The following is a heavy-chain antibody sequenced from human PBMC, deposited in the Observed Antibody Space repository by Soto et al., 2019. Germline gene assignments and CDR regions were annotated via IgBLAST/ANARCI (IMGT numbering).Heavy chain of an antibody. Sequence: SETLSLTCTVSGGSISSYYWSWIRQPPGKGLEWIGYIYYSGSTNYNPSLKSRVTISVDTSKNQFSLKLSSVTAADTAVYYCAGNCISTSCFRLGMDVWGQGTTVTVSS. CDR3: AGNCISTSCFRLGMDV. CDR1: GGSISSYY. D-gene: IGHD2-2*01. CDR2: IYYSGST. J-gene: IGHJ6*02. V-gene: IGHV4-59*08.